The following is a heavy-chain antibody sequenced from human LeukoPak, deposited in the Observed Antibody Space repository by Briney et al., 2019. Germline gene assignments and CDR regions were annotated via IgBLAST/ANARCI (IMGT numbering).Heavy chain of an antibody. CDR2: IIPIFGTA. J-gene: IGHJ5*02. CDR1: GGTFSSHI. V-gene: IGHV1-69*13. CDR3: ARDGVGGWFDP. D-gene: IGHD1-26*01. Sequence: GASVKVSCKASGGTFSSHIISWVRQAPGQGLEWMGGIIPIFGTANYAQKFQGRVTITADESTSTAYMELSSLRSEDTAVYYCARDGVGGWFDPWGQGTLVTVSS.